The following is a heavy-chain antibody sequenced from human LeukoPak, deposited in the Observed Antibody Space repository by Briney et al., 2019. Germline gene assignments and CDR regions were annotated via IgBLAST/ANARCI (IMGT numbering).Heavy chain of an antibody. J-gene: IGHJ4*02. D-gene: IGHD3-9*01. Sequence: ASVKVSCKASGYTFTSYGISWVRQAPGQGLEWMEWISAYNGNTNYAQKLQGRVTMTTDTSTSTAYMELRSLRSDDTAVYYCARDRLRYFDWLSPPFDYWGQGTLVTVSS. CDR3: ARDRLRYFDWLSPPFDY. V-gene: IGHV1-18*01. CDR1: GYTFTSYG. CDR2: ISAYNGNT.